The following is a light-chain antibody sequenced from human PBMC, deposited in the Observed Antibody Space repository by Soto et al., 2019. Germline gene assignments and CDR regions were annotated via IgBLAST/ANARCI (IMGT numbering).Light chain of an antibody. Sequence: EIVLTQSPATLSVSPGERATLSCSASQIVRSNLAWYQQKPGQSPRLLIYGASTRAPGIPARFSVSGSVTEFTLTISSLQSADVAVYYCQQYNNLPLTFGGGAKVEIK. J-gene: IGKJ4*01. CDR2: GAS. V-gene: IGKV3-15*01. CDR3: QQYNNLPLT. CDR1: QIVRSN.